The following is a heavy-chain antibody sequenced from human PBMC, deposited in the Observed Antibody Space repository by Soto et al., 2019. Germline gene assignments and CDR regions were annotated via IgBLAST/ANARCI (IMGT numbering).Heavy chain of an antibody. CDR2: IKSKTDGGTT. D-gene: IGHD3-10*01. Sequence: GGSLRLSCAASGFTFSNAWMSWVRQAPGKGLEWVGRIKSKTDGGTTGYAAPVKGRFTISRDDSKNTLYLQMNSLKTEDTAVYYCTTVPTSLWFGEFPDYWGQGTLVTVSS. CDR1: GFTFSNAW. V-gene: IGHV3-15*01. J-gene: IGHJ4*02. CDR3: TTVPTSLWFGEFPDY.